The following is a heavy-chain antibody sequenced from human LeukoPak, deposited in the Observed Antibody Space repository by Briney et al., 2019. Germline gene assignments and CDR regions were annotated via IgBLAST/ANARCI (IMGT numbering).Heavy chain of an antibody. D-gene: IGHD5-12*01. CDR2: ISSSSSSI. V-gene: IGHV3-21*01. CDR3: SREPTKIGGTTSFAY. CDR1: GFTFSSYS. Sequence: PGGSLRLSCAASGFTFSSYSMNWVRQAPGEGLEWVSSISSSSSSIYYADSVKGQFTISRDNAKNSLYLQMNSLRAEDTAVYYCSREPTKIGGTTSFAYWGHGNLFTVSS. J-gene: IGHJ4*01.